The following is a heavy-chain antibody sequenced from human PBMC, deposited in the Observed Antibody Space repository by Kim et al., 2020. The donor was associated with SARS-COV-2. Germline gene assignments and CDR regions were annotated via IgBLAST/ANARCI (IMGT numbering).Heavy chain of an antibody. J-gene: IGHJ4*02. CDR2: IYYSGST. Sequence: SETLSLSCTVSGGSISSSSYYWGWIRQPPGKGLEWIGTIYYSGSTYYNPSLKSRVTISVDTSKNQFSLKLSSVTAADTAVYYCARERAGSSCYPPDYWGQGTLLTVSS. CDR1: GGSISSSSYY. V-gene: IGHV4-39*02. CDR3: ARERAGSSCYPPDY. D-gene: IGHD6-13*01.